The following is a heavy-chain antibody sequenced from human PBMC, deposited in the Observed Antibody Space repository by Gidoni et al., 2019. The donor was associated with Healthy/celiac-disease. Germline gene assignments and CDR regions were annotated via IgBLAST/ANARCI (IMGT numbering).Heavy chain of an antibody. J-gene: IGHJ5*02. D-gene: IGHD1-26*01. CDR2: ISSSSSTI. CDR1: GFTFSTDS. Sequence: EVQLVESGGGLVQPGGSLRLSCAAPGFTFSTDSMNWVRQAPGKGLEWVSYISSSSSTIYYADSVKGRFTISRDNAKNSLYLQMNSLRDEDTAVYYCARHQLPMVGAPSVGGFDPWGQGTLVTVSS. CDR3: ARHQLPMVGAPSVGGFDP. V-gene: IGHV3-48*02.